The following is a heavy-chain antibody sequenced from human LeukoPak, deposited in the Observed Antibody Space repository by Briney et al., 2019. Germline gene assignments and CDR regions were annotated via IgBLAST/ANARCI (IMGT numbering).Heavy chain of an antibody. J-gene: IGHJ4*02. Sequence: SETLSLTCAVYGGSFSGYYWSWIRQPPGKGLEWIGEINRSGSTNYNPSLKSRVTISVDTSKNQFSLKLSSVTAADTAVYYCARGGYDFWSGPTDYWGQGTLVTVSS. CDR3: ARGGYDFWSGPTDY. V-gene: IGHV4-34*01. CDR2: INRSGST. CDR1: GGSFSGYY. D-gene: IGHD3-3*01.